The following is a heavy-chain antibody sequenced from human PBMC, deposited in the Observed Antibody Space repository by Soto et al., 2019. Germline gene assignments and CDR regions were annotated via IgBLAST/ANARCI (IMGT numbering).Heavy chain of an antibody. V-gene: IGHV6-1*01. CDR3: AKGDNLGPKTGYAFDP. Sequence: PSQTLSLTCALSGDSVSRNTASWNWIRQSQSRGLEWLGRTYFRSKWYNDYAVSVKSRIIINPDTSNNQFSLQLNSVTPDDTAVYFCAKGDNLGPKTGYAFDPWGQGIMVTVSS. J-gene: IGHJ5*02. CDR1: GDSVSRNTAS. CDR2: TYFRSKWYN. D-gene: IGHD5-12*01.